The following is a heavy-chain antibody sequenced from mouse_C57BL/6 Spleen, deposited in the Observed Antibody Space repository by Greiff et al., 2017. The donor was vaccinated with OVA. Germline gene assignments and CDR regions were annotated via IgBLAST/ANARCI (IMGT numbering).Heavy chain of an antibody. CDR3: ARSLPYDYGYYFDY. Sequence: QVQLQQPGAELVKPGASVKLSCKASGYTFTSYWMHWVKQRPGRGLEWIGRIAPNSGGTKYNEKFKSKATLTVDKPSSTAYMQLSSLTSEDSAVYYSARSLPYDYGYYFDYWGQGTTLTVSS. J-gene: IGHJ2*01. CDR2: IAPNSGGT. D-gene: IGHD2-4*01. V-gene: IGHV1-72*01. CDR1: GYTFTSYW.